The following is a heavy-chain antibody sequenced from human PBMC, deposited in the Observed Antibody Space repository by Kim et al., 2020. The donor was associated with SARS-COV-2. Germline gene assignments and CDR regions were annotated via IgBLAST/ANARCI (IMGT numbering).Heavy chain of an antibody. Sequence: GESLKISCQGSGYTLTSYYINWVRQMPGKGLEWMGRIDPSDSSADYSPSFQGHVSISVDKSIGTAYLQWSSLKASDTAMYYCARRRPARAAPFDIWGQGTMVTVSS. CDR1: GYTLTSYY. CDR2: IDPSDSSA. V-gene: IGHV5-10-1*01. CDR3: ARRRPARAAPFDI. J-gene: IGHJ3*02. D-gene: IGHD2-15*01.